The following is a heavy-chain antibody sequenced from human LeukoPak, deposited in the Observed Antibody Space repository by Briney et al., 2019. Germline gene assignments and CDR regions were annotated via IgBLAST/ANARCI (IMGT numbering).Heavy chain of an antibody. J-gene: IGHJ4*02. Sequence: SETLSLTCTVSGGSISSYYWGWIRQPPGKGLEWIGSIYYSGSTYYNPSLKSRVTISVDTSKNQFSLKLSSVTAADTAVYYCARQQWLVGYYFDYWGQGTLVTVSS. CDR3: ARQQWLVGYYFDY. CDR2: IYYSGST. CDR1: GGSISSYY. D-gene: IGHD6-19*01. V-gene: IGHV4-39*01.